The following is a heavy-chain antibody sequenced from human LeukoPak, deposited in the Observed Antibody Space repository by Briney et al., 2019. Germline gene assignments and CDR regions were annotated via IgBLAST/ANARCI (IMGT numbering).Heavy chain of an antibody. CDR3: AKNPHVLLWFGELSY. Sequence: GGSLRLSCAASGFTFSSYGMHWVRQAPGKGLEWVAFIRYDGSNKYYADSVKGRFTISRDNSKNTLYLQMNSLRAEDTAVYYCAKNPHVLLWFGELSYWGQGTLVTVSS. V-gene: IGHV3-30*02. J-gene: IGHJ4*02. CDR1: GFTFSSYG. D-gene: IGHD3-10*01. CDR2: IRYDGSNK.